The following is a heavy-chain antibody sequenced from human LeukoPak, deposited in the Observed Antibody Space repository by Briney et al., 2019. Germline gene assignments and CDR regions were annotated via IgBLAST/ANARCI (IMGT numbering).Heavy chain of an antibody. V-gene: IGHV4-34*01. J-gene: IGHJ4*02. Sequence: SETLSLTCAVYGGSFSGYYWSWIRQPPGKGLEWIGEINHSGSTNYNPSLKSRVTISVDTSKNQFSLKLSSVTAADTAVYYCARHGARSTTVTFFDYWGQGTLVTVSS. CDR1: GGSFSGYY. CDR2: INHSGST. D-gene: IGHD4-17*01. CDR3: ARHGARSTTVTFFDY.